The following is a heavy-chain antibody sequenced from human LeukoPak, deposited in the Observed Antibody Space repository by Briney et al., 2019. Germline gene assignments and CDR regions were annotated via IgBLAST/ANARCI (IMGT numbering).Heavy chain of an antibody. V-gene: IGHV3-72*01. CDR3: ARGYHSFDV. J-gene: IGHJ6*02. Sequence: GGSLRLSCAVSGFTFSDHYMDWVRQAPGKGLEWVGRTRNKANSYTTVYAASVQGRFTASRDDTKNSLYLQMNSLKTEDTAVYYCARGYHSFDVWGQGTTVTVSS. D-gene: IGHD1-26*01. CDR2: TRNKANSYTT. CDR1: GFTFSDHY.